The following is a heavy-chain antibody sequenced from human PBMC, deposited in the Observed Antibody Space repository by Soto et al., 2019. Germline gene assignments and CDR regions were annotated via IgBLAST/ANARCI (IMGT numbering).Heavy chain of an antibody. CDR2: IIPIFGTP. V-gene: IGHV1-69*13. CDR3: ARDRDDYGSGNYYNRIDF. D-gene: IGHD3-10*01. J-gene: IGHJ4*02. Sequence: ASVKVSCKASGGIFSTYAISWLRRAPGQGLEWMGGIIPIFGTPNYAQRFQGRVTITADESTSTAYMELSRLRSEDTAVYYCARDRDDYGSGNYYNRIDFWGQGTLVTVSS. CDR1: GGIFSTYA.